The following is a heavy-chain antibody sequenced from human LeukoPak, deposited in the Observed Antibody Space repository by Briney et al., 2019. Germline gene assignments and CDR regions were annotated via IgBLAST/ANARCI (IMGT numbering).Heavy chain of an antibody. Sequence: SETLSLTCAVYGGSFSGYYWSWIRQPPGKGLEWIGEIYHSGSTNYNPSLKSRVTISVDKSKNQFSLKLSSVTAADTAVYYCARDKLYDFWSGYSYYYYYMDVWGKGTTVTVSS. V-gene: IGHV4-34*01. J-gene: IGHJ6*03. D-gene: IGHD3-3*01. CDR3: ARDKLYDFWSGYSYYYYYMDV. CDR2: IYHSGST. CDR1: GGSFSGYY.